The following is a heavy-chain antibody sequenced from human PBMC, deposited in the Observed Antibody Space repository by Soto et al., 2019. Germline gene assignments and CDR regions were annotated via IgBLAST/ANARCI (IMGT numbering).Heavy chain of an antibody. CDR2: IYYSGST. Sequence: PSETLSLTCRASGGSIKNYYWNWIRQAPGKGLEWIGYIYYSGSTNYHPSPRGRVTISVDTSKNQFSLKLTSVTAADTAVYYCARYRVVWLRGWGFDPWGQGALV. J-gene: IGHJ5*02. D-gene: IGHD3-22*01. CDR1: GGSIKNYY. CDR3: ARYRVVWLRGWGFDP. V-gene: IGHV4-59*01.